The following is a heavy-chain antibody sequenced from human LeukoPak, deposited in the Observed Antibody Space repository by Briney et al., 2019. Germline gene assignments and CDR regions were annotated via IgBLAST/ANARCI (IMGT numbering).Heavy chain of an antibody. CDR2: INWNGGST. CDR1: GFTFDDYG. J-gene: IGHJ4*02. Sequence: GGSLRLYCAASGFTFDDYGMSWVRQAPGKGLEWVSGINWNGGSTGYADSVKGRFTISRDNAKNSLYLQMNSLRAEDTALYYCARGAGQLAADYYFDYWGQGTLVTVSS. D-gene: IGHD6-13*01. CDR3: ARGAGQLAADYYFDY. V-gene: IGHV3-20*04.